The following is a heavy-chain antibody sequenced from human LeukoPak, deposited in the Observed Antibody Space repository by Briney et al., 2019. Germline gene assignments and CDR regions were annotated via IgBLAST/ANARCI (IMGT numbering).Heavy chain of an antibody. CDR3: ARRRGGHWPYSSSRSYYYYGMDV. Sequence: SETLSLTCAVYGGSFSGYYWSWIRQPPGKGLEWIGEINHSGSTSYNPSLKSRVTISVDTSKNQFSLKLSSVTAADTAVYYCARRRGGHWPYSSSRSYYYYGMDVWGQGTTVTVSS. J-gene: IGHJ6*02. CDR1: GGSFSGYY. D-gene: IGHD6-13*01. CDR2: INHSGST. V-gene: IGHV4-34*01.